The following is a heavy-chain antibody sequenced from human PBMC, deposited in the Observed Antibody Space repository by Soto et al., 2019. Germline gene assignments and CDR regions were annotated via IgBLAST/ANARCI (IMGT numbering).Heavy chain of an antibody. Sequence: ASVKVSCKASVYTFTGYYMHWVRQAPGQGLEWMGWINPNSGGTNYAQKFQGWVTMTRDTSISTAYMELSRLRSDDTAVYYCARPTVTTDYYYYYGMDVWGQGTTVTVSS. CDR3: ARPTVTTDYYYYYGMDV. CDR1: VYTFTGYY. CDR2: INPNSGGT. V-gene: IGHV1-2*04. D-gene: IGHD4-17*01. J-gene: IGHJ6*02.